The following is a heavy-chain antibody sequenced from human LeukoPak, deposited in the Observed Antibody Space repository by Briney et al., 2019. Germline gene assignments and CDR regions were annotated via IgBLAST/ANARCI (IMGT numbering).Heavy chain of an antibody. J-gene: IGHJ3*02. D-gene: IGHD3-10*01. Sequence: SETLSLTCTVSGGSISSYYWSWIRQPPGKGLEWIGYIYYSGSTNYNPSLKSRVTISVDTSKNQFSLKLSSVTAADTAVYYCEREENRGPTYNFDIWGPGTMVTVSS. V-gene: IGHV4-59*01. CDR1: GGSISSYY. CDR3: EREENRGPTYNFDI. CDR2: IYYSGST.